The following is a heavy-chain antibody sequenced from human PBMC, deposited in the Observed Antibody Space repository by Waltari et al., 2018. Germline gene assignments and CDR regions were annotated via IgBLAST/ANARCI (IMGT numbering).Heavy chain of an antibody. V-gene: IGHV3-48*01. CDR1: GFTFSSYS. D-gene: IGHD6-13*01. Sequence: EVQLVESGGGLVQPGGSLRLSCAASGFTFSSYSMNWVRQAPGKGLEWVSYISSSSSTIYYADSVKGRFTISRDNAKNSLYLQMNSLRAEDTAVYYCARYSSSWYWYFDLWGRGTLVTVSS. J-gene: IGHJ2*01. CDR2: ISSSSSTI. CDR3: ARYSSSWYWYFDL.